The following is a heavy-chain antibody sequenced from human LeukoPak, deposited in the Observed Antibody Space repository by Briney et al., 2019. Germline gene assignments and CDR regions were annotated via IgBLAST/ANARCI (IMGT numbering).Heavy chain of an antibody. J-gene: IGHJ4*02. CDR2: IYYSGST. D-gene: IGHD4-23*01. CDR3: ARVKDYGGNSGPLDY. V-gene: IGHV4-59*01. Sequence: PSETLSLTCTVSGGSISSYYWSWIRQPPGKGLEWIGYIYYSGSTKYNPSLKSRVTISVDTSKNQFSLNLSSVTAADTAVYYCARVKDYGGNSGPLDYWGQGTLVTVSS. CDR1: GGSISSYY.